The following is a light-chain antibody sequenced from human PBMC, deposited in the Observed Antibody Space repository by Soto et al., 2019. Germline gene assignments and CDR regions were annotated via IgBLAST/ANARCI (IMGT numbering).Light chain of an antibody. CDR1: QRISSW. CDR2: DAS. J-gene: IGKJ4*01. Sequence: DIPMTQSPSTLSASVGDRVTITCRASQRISSWLAWYQQKPGKAPKLLIYDASSLESGVTSRFSGSGSGTEFTITISSLQPDDFATYYCQQYNSYQLTFGGGTKVEIK. CDR3: QQYNSYQLT. V-gene: IGKV1-5*01.